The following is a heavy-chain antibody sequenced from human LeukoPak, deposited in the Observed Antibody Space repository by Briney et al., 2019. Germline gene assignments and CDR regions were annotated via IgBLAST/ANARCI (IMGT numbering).Heavy chain of an antibody. V-gene: IGHV1-46*01. CDR1: GYTFSNYY. D-gene: IGHD5-18*01. Sequence: DASVKVSCKASGYTFSNYYIHWVRQAAGQGLEWMGIINPSGGSRSYAQKFQGRLTVTRDTSTSTVYMELSSLRSEDTAVYYCAREIGPIQLHLWGSAFDYWGQGTLVTVSS. J-gene: IGHJ4*02. CDR2: INPSGGSR. CDR3: AREIGPIQLHLWGSAFDY.